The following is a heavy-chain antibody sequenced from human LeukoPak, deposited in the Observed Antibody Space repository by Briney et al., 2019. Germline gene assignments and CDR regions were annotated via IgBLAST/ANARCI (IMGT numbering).Heavy chain of an antibody. J-gene: IGHJ6*02. Sequence: RASVKVSCKASGYTFTGYYMHWVRHAPGQGLEWMGWINPNSGGTNYAQKFQGRVTMTRDTSISTAYMELSRLRSDDTAVYYCARVLGYSSGWYGDNDYYYYGMDVWGQGTTVTVSS. CDR3: ARVLGYSSGWYGDNDYYYYGMDV. CDR1: GYTFTGYY. D-gene: IGHD6-19*01. V-gene: IGHV1-2*02. CDR2: INPNSGGT.